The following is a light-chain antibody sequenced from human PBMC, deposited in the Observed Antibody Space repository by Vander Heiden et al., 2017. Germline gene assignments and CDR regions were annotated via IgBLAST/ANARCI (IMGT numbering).Light chain of an antibody. J-gene: IGKJ1*01. V-gene: IGKV3-15*01. CDR2: GAS. Sequence: EIVMTQSPATLSVSPGERATLSCRASQSVSSNLARYQQKPGQAPRLLIYGASTRATGIPARFSGSGSVTEFTLTISSRQSEDFAVYYCQQYNNWPPWTFGQGTKVXIK. CDR1: QSVSSN. CDR3: QQYNNWPPWT.